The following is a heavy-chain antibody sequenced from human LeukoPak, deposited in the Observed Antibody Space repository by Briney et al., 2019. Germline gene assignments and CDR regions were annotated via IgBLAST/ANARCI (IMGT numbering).Heavy chain of an antibody. CDR2: INHSGST. Sequence: SETLSLTCAVYGGSFSGYYWSWIRQPPGKGLEWIGEINHSGSTNYNPSLKSRVTISVDTSKNQFSLKLSSVTAADTAVYYCARGFFRGGRCSYGWFEPWGQRTLVTVSS. V-gene: IGHV4-34*01. J-gene: IGHJ5*02. CDR1: GGSFSGYY. D-gene: IGHD2-15*01. CDR3: ARGFFRGGRCSYGWFEP.